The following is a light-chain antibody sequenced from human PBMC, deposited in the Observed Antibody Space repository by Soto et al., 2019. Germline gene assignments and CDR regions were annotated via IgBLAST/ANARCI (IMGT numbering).Light chain of an antibody. J-gene: IGKJ1*01. Sequence: EIVFSQSPGTLALSPGERATLSCRASHSVTNYQLAWFRQKPGQAPRLLIWGASNRATGIPDRFSGSGSGTDFTLTISGLEPEDFVVFYCYQYGNSPPTFGQGTKVDI. CDR1: HSVTNYQ. V-gene: IGKV3-20*01. CDR2: GAS. CDR3: YQYGNSPPT.